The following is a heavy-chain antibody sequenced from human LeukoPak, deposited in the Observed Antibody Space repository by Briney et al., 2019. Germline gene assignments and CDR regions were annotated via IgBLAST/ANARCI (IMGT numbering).Heavy chain of an antibody. V-gene: IGHV3-11*01. CDR2: ISSRSTTI. CDR3: GKGSLAVAATPLDF. D-gene: IGHD6-19*01. CDR1: GFDLSNSF. Sequence: GGSLRLSCTASGFDLSNSFMSWVRQAPGKGLEWISYISSRSTTIYADSVKGRFTISRDNGKNTVYLQMNNLRVDDAAVFYCGKGSLAVAATPLDFWGQGTLVTVSS. J-gene: IGHJ4*02.